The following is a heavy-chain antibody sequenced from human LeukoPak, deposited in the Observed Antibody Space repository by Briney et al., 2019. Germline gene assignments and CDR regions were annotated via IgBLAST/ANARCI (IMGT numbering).Heavy chain of an antibody. Sequence: QPGGSLRLSCAASGFTFSSYGMHWVRQAPGKGLEWVAVISYDGSNKYYADSVKGRFTISRDNPKNTLYLQMNSLRAEDTAVYYCAKGRRRVGATHWFDPWGQGTLVTVSS. J-gene: IGHJ5*02. D-gene: IGHD1-26*01. V-gene: IGHV3-30*18. CDR1: GFTFSSYG. CDR2: ISYDGSNK. CDR3: AKGRRRVGATHWFDP.